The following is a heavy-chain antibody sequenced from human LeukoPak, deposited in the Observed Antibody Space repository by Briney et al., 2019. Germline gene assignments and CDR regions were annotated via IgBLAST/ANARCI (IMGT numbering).Heavy chain of an antibody. J-gene: IGHJ6*02. CDR3: AREVFIPGGYYYYGMDV. CDR2: IYTSGST. Sequence: PSETLSLTCTVSGGSISSYYWSWIRQPAGKGLEWIGRIYTSGSTNYNPSLKSRVTMSIDTSKNQFSLKLSSVTAADTAVYYCAREVFIPGGYYYYGMDVWGQGTTVTVSS. CDR1: GGSISSYY. V-gene: IGHV4-4*07. D-gene: IGHD1-14*01.